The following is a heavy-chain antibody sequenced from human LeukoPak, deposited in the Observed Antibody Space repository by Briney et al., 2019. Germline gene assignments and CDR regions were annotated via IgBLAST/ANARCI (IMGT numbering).Heavy chain of an antibody. Sequence: PGGSLRLSCAASGFIFDDYDMSWVRQAPGKGLEWVSVTYSGGTTYYADSVKGRFTISRDNSKNTLYLQMNRLRAEDTAVYYCAKDPYSSGPYNWFDPWGQGTLVTVSS. J-gene: IGHJ5*02. CDR1: GFIFDDYD. CDR2: TYSGGTT. CDR3: AKDPYSSGPYNWFDP. V-gene: IGHV3-66*01. D-gene: IGHD6-19*01.